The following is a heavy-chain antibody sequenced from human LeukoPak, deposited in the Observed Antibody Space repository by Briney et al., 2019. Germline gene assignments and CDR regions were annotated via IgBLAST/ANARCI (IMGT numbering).Heavy chain of an antibody. CDR1: GVAFSSYS. D-gene: IGHD4-23*01. Sequence: PGGSLRPSCAASGVAFSSYSMNWVRQAPRKGLGWGSSISSSSSYIYYAESVKGRFTISRDNAKNSLYLQMNSLRAEDTAVYYCAREFGDYGGNSGSDYYYGMDVWGQGTTVTVSS. CDR2: ISSSSSYI. V-gene: IGHV3-21*01. J-gene: IGHJ6*02. CDR3: AREFGDYGGNSGSDYYYGMDV.